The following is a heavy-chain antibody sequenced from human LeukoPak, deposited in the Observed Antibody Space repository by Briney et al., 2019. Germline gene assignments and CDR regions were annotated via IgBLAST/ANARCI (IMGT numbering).Heavy chain of an antibody. CDR3: AKNVVDRYYYDSSGYSEAHDAFDI. J-gene: IGHJ3*02. CDR2: ISGSGGST. CDR1: GFTSSSYA. D-gene: IGHD3-22*01. V-gene: IGHV3-23*01. Sequence: PGGSLRLSCAASGFTSSSYAMSWVRQAPGKGLEWVSAISGSGGSTYYADSVKGRFTISRDNSKNTLYLQMNSLRAEDTAVYYCAKNVVDRYYYDSSGYSEAHDAFDIWGQGTMVTVSS.